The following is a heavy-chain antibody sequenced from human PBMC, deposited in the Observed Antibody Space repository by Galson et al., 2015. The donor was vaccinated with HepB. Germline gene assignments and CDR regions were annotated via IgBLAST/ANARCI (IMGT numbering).Heavy chain of an antibody. J-gene: IGHJ4*02. CDR3: AHSRKLGMNFDH. CDR1: GFSLSTSGVA. D-gene: IGHD3-16*01. V-gene: IGHV2-5*01. Sequence: PALVKPTQTLTLTCTFSGFSLSTSGVAVGWIRQPPGKALEWLGIIYWNNDRRYSPALNSRLTITKDPSKNQVVLTMTSVDPVDTGTYFCAHSRKLGMNFDHWGQGTLLTVSS. CDR2: IYWNNDR.